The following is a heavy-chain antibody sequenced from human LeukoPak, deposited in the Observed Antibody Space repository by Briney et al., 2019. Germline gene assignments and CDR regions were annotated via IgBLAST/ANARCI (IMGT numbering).Heavy chain of an antibody. V-gene: IGHV3-23*01. CDR3: AKSPEEKVAGAFDI. CDR1: GFTFSSYA. Sequence: GGSLRLSCAASGFTFSSYAMSWVRQAPGKGLEWVSTISDSGSSTYYTDSVKGRFTFSRDNSKNTLHLQMNSLRAEDTAVYYCAKSPEEKVAGAFDIWGQGTMVTVSS. D-gene: IGHD2-15*01. CDR2: ISDSGSST. J-gene: IGHJ3*02.